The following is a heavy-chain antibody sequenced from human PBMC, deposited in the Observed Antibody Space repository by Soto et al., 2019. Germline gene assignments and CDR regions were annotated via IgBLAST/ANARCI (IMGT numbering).Heavy chain of an antibody. V-gene: IGHV1-3*01. CDR1: GYTFTNYA. D-gene: IGHD1-26*01. Sequence: ASVKVSCKASGYTFTNYAMHWVRQAPGQRLEWMGWINAGNGNTKYSQKFQGRVTITRDTSASTAYMELSSLRSEDTAVYYCARGGSLYWFFELWGRGTLVTGSS. CDR2: INAGNGNT. J-gene: IGHJ2*01. CDR3: ARGGSLYWFFEL.